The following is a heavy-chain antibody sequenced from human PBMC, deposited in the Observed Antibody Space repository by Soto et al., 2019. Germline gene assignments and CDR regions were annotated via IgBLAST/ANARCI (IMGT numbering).Heavy chain of an antibody. CDR3: AACTTIFGVVRD. Sequence: SETLSLTFDVSGYSISSTYYWGWIRQPPGKGLEWIGSIYHSGSTYYNPSLKSRVTISTDTSKNQFSLKLSSVTAADTAVYYCAACTTIFGVVRDWGQGTLVTVSS. J-gene: IGHJ4*02. CDR2: IYHSGST. CDR1: GYSISSTYY. D-gene: IGHD3-3*01. V-gene: IGHV4-38-2*01.